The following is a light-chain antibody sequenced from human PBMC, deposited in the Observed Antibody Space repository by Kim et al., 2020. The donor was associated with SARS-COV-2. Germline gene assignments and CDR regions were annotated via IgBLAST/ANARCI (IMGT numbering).Light chain of an antibody. Sequence: VIWMTQSPSLLSASIGDNVTISCRTSQGISNHLAWYQQKPGKAPELLISAASALQSGVPSRFSGSGSGTEFTLTISLLQSADFVTYHCQQYRGFPYTFGRGTKVDIK. J-gene: IGKJ2*01. CDR1: QGISNH. CDR2: AAS. V-gene: IGKV1D-8*01. CDR3: QQYRGFPYT.